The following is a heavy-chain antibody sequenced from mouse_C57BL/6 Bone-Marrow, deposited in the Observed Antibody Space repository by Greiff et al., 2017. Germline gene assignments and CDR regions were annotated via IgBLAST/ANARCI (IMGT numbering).Heavy chain of an antibody. V-gene: IGHV1-55*01. CDR2: IYPTSGRT. CDR3: ARSGPLGRSCDY. CDR1: GYTFTSYW. J-gene: IGHJ2*01. Sequence: QVQLQQPGAELVKPGASVKMSCKASGYTFTSYWITWVKQRPGQGLEWIGDIYPTSGRTNYNEKFKSKAILTVDTSSNTAYMQLSSLTSEDSAVFYWARSGPLGRSCDYWGQGTTLTVSS. D-gene: IGHD4-1*01.